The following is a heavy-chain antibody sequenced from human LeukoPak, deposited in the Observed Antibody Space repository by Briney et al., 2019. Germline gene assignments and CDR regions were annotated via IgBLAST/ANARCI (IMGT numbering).Heavy chain of an antibody. Sequence: LSGGSLRLSCTASEFTFFTYWMSWVRQAPGKGLEWVANIKRDGSEKYYVDSVKGRFTISRDNAMKSLYLQMNSLRAEDTAVYYCANGFLDDFWSGHFWGQGTLVTVSS. V-gene: IGHV3-7*01. D-gene: IGHD3-3*01. CDR1: EFTFFTYW. J-gene: IGHJ4*02. CDR3: ANGFLDDFWSGHF. CDR2: IKRDGSEK.